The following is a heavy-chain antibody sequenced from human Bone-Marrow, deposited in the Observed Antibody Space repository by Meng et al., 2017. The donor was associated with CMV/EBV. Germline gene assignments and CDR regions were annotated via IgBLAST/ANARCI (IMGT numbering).Heavy chain of an antibody. CDR3: TTARGADFDY. Sequence: SCAASGFTFSNALMNWVRQAPGKGLEWVGRIKSKTDGGTTDYAAPVNGRFTISRDDSKNTLYLQMNSLKTEDTAVYYCTTARGADFDYWGQGTLVTVSS. D-gene: IGHD3-10*01. CDR2: IKSKTDGGTT. V-gene: IGHV3-15*07. J-gene: IGHJ4*02. CDR1: GFTFSNAL.